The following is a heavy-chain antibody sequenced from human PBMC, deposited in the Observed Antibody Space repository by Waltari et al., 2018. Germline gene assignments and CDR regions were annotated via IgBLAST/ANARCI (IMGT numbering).Heavy chain of an antibody. CDR2: IYYRGST. V-gene: IGHV4-39*01. CDR1: GGSISSSSYY. Sequence: QLQLQESGPGLVKPSETLSLTCTVSGGSISSSSYYWGWIRQPPGKGLEWIGSIYYRGSTYYNPSLKSRVTISVDTSKNQFSLKLSSVTAADTAVYYCARRTRLLHAFDIWGQGTMVTVSS. J-gene: IGHJ3*02. CDR3: ARRTRLLHAFDI. D-gene: IGHD2-15*01.